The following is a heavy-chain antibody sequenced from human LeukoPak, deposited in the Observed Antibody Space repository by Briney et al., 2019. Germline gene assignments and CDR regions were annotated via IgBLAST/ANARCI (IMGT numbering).Heavy chain of an antibody. CDR2: ISYDGSNK. D-gene: IGHD3-16*02. Sequence: GGSLRLSCAASGFTFSSYAMHWVRQAPGKGREWVAVISYDGSNKYYADSVKGRFTISRDNSKNTLYLQMNSLRAEDTVVYYCARDRYTFGGVIANYFDYWGQGTLVTVSS. V-gene: IGHV3-30*04. J-gene: IGHJ4*02. CDR3: ARDRYTFGGVIANYFDY. CDR1: GFTFSSYA.